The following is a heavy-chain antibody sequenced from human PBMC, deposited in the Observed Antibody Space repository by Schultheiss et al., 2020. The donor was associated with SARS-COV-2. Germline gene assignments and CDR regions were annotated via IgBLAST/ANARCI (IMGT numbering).Heavy chain of an antibody. CDR3: ARSPLAYYYYYGMDV. J-gene: IGHJ6*02. Sequence: ASVKVSCWASGYTFIDYHMHWVRQAPGQGLEWMGWINPNSGGTNYAQKFQGWVTMTRDTSISTAYMELSRLRSDDTAVYYCARSPLAYYYYYGMDVWGQGTTVTVSS. CDR1: GYTFIDYH. CDR2: INPNSGGT. V-gene: IGHV1-2*04.